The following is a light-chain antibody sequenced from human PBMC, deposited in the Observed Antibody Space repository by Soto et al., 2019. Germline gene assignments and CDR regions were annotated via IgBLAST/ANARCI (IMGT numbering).Light chain of an antibody. J-gene: IGLJ3*02. V-gene: IGLV2-14*01. CDR1: SRDIGIYNY. CDR2: EVS. Sequence: QSALTQPASVSGTPGQSITISCTGTSRDIGIYNYVSWYQHHPDKAPKLLLYEVSNRPSGVSDRFSGSKSGYTASLTISGLQPEDEADYYCSSFTIVSTLVFGGGTKVTVL. CDR3: SSFTIVSTLV.